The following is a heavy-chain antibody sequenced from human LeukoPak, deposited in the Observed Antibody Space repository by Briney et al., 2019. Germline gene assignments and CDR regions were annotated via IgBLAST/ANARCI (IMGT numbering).Heavy chain of an antibody. Sequence: SQTLSLTCTVSGGSISSGGYYWSWIRQPAGKGLQWIGYIYPSSFTNYNPSLESRVTMSVDTSKNQFSLKLTSVTAADTAVYFCARDTITRGLDYWGQGTLVTVSS. V-gene: IGHV4-61*09. J-gene: IGHJ4*02. D-gene: IGHD5-24*01. CDR2: IYPSSFT. CDR3: ARDTITRGLDY. CDR1: GGSISSGGYY.